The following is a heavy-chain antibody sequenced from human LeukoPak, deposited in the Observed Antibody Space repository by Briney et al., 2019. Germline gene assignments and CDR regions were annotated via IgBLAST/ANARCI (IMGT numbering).Heavy chain of an antibody. V-gene: IGHV4-38-2*02. CDR3: ARGAIARQTNWFDP. CDR1: GYSISSGYY. D-gene: IGHD2-21*01. CDR2: MYHSGST. J-gene: IGHJ5*02. Sequence: SETLSLTCTVSGYSISSGYYWGWIRQPPGKGLEWLGIMYHSGSTYYNPSLKSRVTISVDTSKNQFSLKLSSVTAADTAVYYCARGAIARQTNWFDPWGQGTLATVSS.